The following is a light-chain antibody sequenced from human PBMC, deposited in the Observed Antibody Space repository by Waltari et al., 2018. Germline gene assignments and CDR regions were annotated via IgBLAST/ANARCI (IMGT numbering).Light chain of an antibody. Sequence: QSVLTQPPSASGTPGQRVTLSCSATSSNIAGNTVNWYQQLPGTAPKLLIYSNNQRPSGVPDRFSGSKSGTSASLAISGLQSEDEADYYCAAWDDSLNGVVFGGGTKLTVL. CDR3: AAWDDSLNGVV. J-gene: IGLJ2*01. CDR2: SNN. V-gene: IGLV1-44*01. CDR1: SSNIAGNT.